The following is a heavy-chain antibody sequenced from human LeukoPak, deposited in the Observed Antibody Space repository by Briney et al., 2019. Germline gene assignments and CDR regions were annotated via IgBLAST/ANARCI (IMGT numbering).Heavy chain of an antibody. CDR1: GGSFSGYY. D-gene: IGHD6-6*01. Sequence: PSETLSLTCAVYGGSFSGYYWSWIRQPPGKGLEWIGEINHSGSTNYNPSLKSRVTISVDTSKNQFSLKLSSVTAADTALYYCARLSISDPNNAFDIWGQGTTVTVSS. J-gene: IGHJ3*02. CDR2: INHSGST. V-gene: IGHV4-34*01. CDR3: ARLSISDPNNAFDI.